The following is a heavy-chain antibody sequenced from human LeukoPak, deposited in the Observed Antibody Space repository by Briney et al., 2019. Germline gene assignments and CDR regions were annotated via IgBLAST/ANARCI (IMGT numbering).Heavy chain of an antibody. J-gene: IGHJ4*02. CDR1: GGSISSSSYY. V-gene: IGHV4-39*01. D-gene: IGHD6-19*01. CDR3: ARRQRGYSSGWYGY. CDR2: IYYSGST. Sequence: SETLSLTCTVSGGSISSSSYYWGWLRQPPGKGLEWIGSIYYSGSTYYNPSLKSRVTISVDTSKNQFSLKLSSVTAADTAVYYCARRQRGYSSGWYGYWGQGTLVTVSS.